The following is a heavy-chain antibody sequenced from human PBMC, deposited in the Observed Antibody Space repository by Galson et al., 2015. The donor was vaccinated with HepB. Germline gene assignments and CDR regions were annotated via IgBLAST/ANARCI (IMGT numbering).Heavy chain of an antibody. CDR1: GYTFTSYG. CDR2: ISAYNGNT. V-gene: IGHV1-18*04. J-gene: IGHJ6*02. D-gene: IGHD6-13*01. Sequence: SVKVSCKASGYTFTSYGISWVRQAPGQGLEWMGWISAYNGNTNYAQKLQGRVTMTTDTSTSTAYMELRSLRSDDTAVYYCARGGGGWYSSSWKDYYYGMDVWGQGTTATVSS. CDR3: ARGGGGWYSSSWKDYYYGMDV.